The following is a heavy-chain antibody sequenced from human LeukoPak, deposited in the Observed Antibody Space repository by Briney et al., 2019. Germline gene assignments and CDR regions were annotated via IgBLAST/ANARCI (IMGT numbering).Heavy chain of an antibody. D-gene: IGHD3-22*01. J-gene: IGHJ4*02. Sequence: ASVKVSCKASGYTFTGYYMHWVRQAPGQGLEWMGIINPSGGSTSYAQKFQGRVTMTRDTSTSTVYMELSSLRSEDTAVYYCARNEGDAYYYDSSGYTYPDYWGQGTLVTVSS. CDR2: INPSGGST. CDR3: ARNEGDAYYYDSSGYTYPDY. CDR1: GYTFTGYY. V-gene: IGHV1-46*01.